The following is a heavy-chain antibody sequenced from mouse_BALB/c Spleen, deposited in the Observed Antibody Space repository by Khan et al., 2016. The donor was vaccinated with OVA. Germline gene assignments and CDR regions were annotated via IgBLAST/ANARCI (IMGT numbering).Heavy chain of an antibody. J-gene: IGHJ3*01. CDR2: ISTYYGDA. V-gene: IGHV1S137*01. CDR1: GYTFTDFT. Sequence: QIQLVQSGAELVRPGVSVKISCKGSGYTFTDFTMHWVKQSHAKSLEWIGVISTYYGDATYNQKFKGKATMTVDKSSSTVYMELARLTSEDSAIYSVARGGGGDRFAYWGQGTLVTVSA. CDR3: ARGGGGDRFAY.